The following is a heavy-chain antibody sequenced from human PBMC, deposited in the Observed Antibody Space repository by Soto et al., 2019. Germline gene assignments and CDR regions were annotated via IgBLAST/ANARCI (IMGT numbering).Heavy chain of an antibody. J-gene: IGHJ4*02. CDR3: ATVHNTSRSFDY. CDR2: TGATGRTT. CDR1: GFTFNIYA. D-gene: IGHD1-20*01. Sequence: QSGGSLRLSCAASGFTFNIYAMTWVRQAPGKGLGWVSTTGATGRTTYYSDAVKGRFTVSRDNSKNTLDLQMSNLRAEDTAVYYCATVHNTSRSFDYWGQGTLVTVSS. V-gene: IGHV3-23*01.